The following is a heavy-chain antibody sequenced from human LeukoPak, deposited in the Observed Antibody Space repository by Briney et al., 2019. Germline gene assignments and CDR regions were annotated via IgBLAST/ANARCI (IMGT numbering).Heavy chain of an antibody. CDR1: GLTFSSYW. D-gene: IGHD2-15*01. CDR2: ISGSGGST. Sequence: GGSLRLSCAASGLTFSSYWMSWVRQAPGKGLEWVSAISGSGGSTYYADSVKGRFTISRDNSKNTLYLQMNSLRAEDTAVYYCAKDNGRGYCSGGSCYFDYWGQGTLVTVSS. CDR3: AKDNGRGYCSGGSCYFDY. V-gene: IGHV3-23*01. J-gene: IGHJ4*02.